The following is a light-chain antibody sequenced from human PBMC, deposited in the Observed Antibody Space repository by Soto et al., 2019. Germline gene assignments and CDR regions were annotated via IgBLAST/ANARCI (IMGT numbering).Light chain of an antibody. CDR1: RSVLYKSNNKNH. CDR3: QQDNKWPIT. Sequence: DIVKNESPDSRAVSLGQRHTMNCNCSRSVLYKSNNKNHLAWYQQKPGQPPQLIIYWASTRESGVPERFSGSGSGTEFTLTISSLQSEDSAFYYCQQDNKWPITFGQGTRLEIK. J-gene: IGKJ5*01. CDR2: WAS. V-gene: IGKV4-1*01.